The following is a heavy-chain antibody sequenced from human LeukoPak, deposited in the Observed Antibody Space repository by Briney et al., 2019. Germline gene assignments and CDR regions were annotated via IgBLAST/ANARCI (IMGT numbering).Heavy chain of an antibody. CDR2: IYYSGST. V-gene: IGHV4-59*01. Sequence: SETLSLTCTVSGGSISSYYWSWIRQPPGKGLEWIGYIYYSGSTNYNPSLKSRVTISVDTSKNQFSLKLSSVTAADTAVYYCARFDYDSAGHFDYWGQGTLVTVSS. D-gene: IGHD3-22*01. J-gene: IGHJ4*02. CDR1: GGSISSYY. CDR3: ARFDYDSAGHFDY.